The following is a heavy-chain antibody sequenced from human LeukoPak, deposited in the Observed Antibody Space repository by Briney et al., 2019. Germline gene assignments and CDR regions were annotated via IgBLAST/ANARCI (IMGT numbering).Heavy chain of an antibody. D-gene: IGHD3-3*01. Sequence: SETLCLNCTVSGGSIISYYWSWIRQPAGKGLERIGRIYTSGSTNYNPSLKSRVTMSVDTSKNQFSLKLSSVTAADTAVYYCARDYDFWSGDDYWGQGTLVTVSS. CDR3: ARDYDFWSGDDY. CDR2: IYTSGST. V-gene: IGHV4-4*07. CDR1: GGSIISYY. J-gene: IGHJ4*02.